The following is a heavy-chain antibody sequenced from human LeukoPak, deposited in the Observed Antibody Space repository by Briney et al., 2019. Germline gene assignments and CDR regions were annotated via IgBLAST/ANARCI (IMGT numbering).Heavy chain of an antibody. J-gene: IGHJ3*02. CDR2: IYSGGST. Sequence: GGSLSLSCAASGFIVSSHYMSWVRPAPGRGRGWVSVIYSGGSTYYADSVTGRFTISTKNSKNTLYLQMNSLRAEDTAVYYCARGGYSGYERDAFDICGQGTMVTVSS. D-gene: IGHD5-12*01. CDR3: ARGGYSGYERDAFDI. CDR1: GFIVSSHY. V-gene: IGHV3-53*04.